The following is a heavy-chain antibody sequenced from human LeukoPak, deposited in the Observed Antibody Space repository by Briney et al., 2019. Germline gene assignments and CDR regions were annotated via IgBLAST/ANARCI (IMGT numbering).Heavy chain of an antibody. CDR2: IIPIFGTA. CDR3: ARDRRVWSGYNDAFDI. Sequence: ASVKVSCKASGGTFSSYAISWVRQAPGQGLEWMGGIIPIFGTANYAQKFQGRVTITADESTSTAYMELSSLRSEDTAVYYCARDRRVWSGYNDAFDIWGQGTMVTVSS. D-gene: IGHD3-3*01. J-gene: IGHJ3*02. CDR1: GGTFSSYA. V-gene: IGHV1-69*13.